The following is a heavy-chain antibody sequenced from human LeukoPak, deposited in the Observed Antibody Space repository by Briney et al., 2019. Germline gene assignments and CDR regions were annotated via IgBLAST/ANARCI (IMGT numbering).Heavy chain of an antibody. D-gene: IGHD3-10*01. V-gene: IGHV3-23*01. J-gene: IGHJ6*03. Sequence: GALILSCAASGFTFSSYGMSWVRQAPGKGLEWVSAISGSGGSTYYADSVKGRFTISRDNSKNMLSLQMNSLRAEDTAVYYCAKGMGYASGSSYSYYYYMDVWGKGTTVTISS. CDR3: AKGMGYASGSSYSYYYYMDV. CDR1: GFTFSSYG. CDR2: ISGSGGST.